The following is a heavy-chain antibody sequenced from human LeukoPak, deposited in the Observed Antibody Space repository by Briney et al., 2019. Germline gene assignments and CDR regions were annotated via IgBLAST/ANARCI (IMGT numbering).Heavy chain of an antibody. Sequence: PGRSLRLSCAASGFTFSSYAMHWVRQAPGKGLEWVAVISYDGSNKYYADSVKGRFTISRDNSKNTLYLQMNSLRAEYTAVYYCARDQIQLWLRYYFDYWGQGTLVTVSS. CDR2: ISYDGSNK. V-gene: IGHV3-30-3*01. CDR1: GFTFSSYA. CDR3: ARDQIQLWLRYYFDY. D-gene: IGHD5-18*01. J-gene: IGHJ4*02.